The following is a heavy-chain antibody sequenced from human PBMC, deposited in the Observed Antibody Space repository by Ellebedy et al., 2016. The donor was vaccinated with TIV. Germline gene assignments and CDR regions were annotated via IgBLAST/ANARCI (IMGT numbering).Heavy chain of an antibody. CDR1: GGSISSSSYY. Sequence: SETLSLTCTVSGGSISSSSYYWGWIRQPPGKGLEWIGYIYYSGSTNYNPSLKSRVTISVDTSKNQFSLKLSSVTAADTAVYYCARGGGYCTNGVCYRYYGMDVWGQGTTVTVSS. D-gene: IGHD2-8*01. CDR2: IYYSGST. CDR3: ARGGGYCTNGVCYRYYGMDV. V-gene: IGHV4-61*05. J-gene: IGHJ6*02.